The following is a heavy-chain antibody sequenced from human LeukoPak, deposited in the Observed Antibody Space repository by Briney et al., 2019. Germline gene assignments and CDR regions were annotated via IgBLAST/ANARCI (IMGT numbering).Heavy chain of an antibody. CDR2: FSGSDGST. J-gene: IGHJ4*02. CDR3: ARSGLSRFGF. Sequence: GGSLRLSCAASGFTFSSYAMSWVRQAPGKGLQWVSAFSGSDGSTYYADSVKGRFTISRDNSRNTLYLQMNSLRAEDTAVYYCARSGLSRFGFWGQGTLVTVSS. CDR1: GFTFSSYA. V-gene: IGHV3-23*01. D-gene: IGHD2/OR15-2a*01.